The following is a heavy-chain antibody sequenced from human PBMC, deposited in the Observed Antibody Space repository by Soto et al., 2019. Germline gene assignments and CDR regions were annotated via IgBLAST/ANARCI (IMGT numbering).Heavy chain of an antibody. V-gene: IGHV2-5*01. CDR3: ARRRGADYKGCFQY. Sequence: QITLKESGPTLVQPTQTLTLTCTFSGFSLSTSGVGVGWIRQPPGKALEWLALIYWSDEKRYRPSLSSRLTITTDTSKNQVVLTMTDMDPLYTATYYCARRRGADYKGCFQYWCQGTLVTVSS. J-gene: IGHJ4*02. D-gene: IGHD4-4*01. CDR1: GFSLSTSGVG. CDR2: IYWSDEK.